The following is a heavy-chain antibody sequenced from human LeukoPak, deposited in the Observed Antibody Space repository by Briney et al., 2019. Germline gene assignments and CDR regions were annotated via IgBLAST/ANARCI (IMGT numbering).Heavy chain of an antibody. CDR1: GFSLSGLG. CDR2: IKQDGRQK. CDR3: ARVIAARQARRTYYYMDV. D-gene: IGHD6-6*01. V-gene: IGHV3-7*01. Sequence: GGSLSLSWAAAGFSLSGLGMKWVGQAPGKGLEWVANIKQDGRQKYYGAYVKGQFAISRDNAKASLYLQMNSLRGEDTAVYQCARVIAARQARRTYYYMDVWGKGTTVTVSS. J-gene: IGHJ6*03.